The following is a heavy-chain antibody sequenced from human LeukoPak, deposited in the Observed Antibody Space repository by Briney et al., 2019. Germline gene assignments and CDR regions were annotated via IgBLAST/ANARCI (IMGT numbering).Heavy chain of an antibody. CDR1: GFTFSSNV. CDR2: VSGSGGST. Sequence: PGGSLRLSCAASGFTFSSNVMSWVRQAPGKGLEWVSTVSGSGGSTYYADSVKGRFTISRDNSKNTLYLQMNSLRAEDTAVYYCARGKGHDTSSTDYWGQGTLVTVSS. CDR3: ARGKGHDTSSTDY. D-gene: IGHD3-10*01. J-gene: IGHJ4*02. V-gene: IGHV3-23*01.